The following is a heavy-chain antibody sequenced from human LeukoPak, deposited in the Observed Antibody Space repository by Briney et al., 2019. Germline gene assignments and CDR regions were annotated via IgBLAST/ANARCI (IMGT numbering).Heavy chain of an antibody. D-gene: IGHD6-13*01. CDR1: GYTFTSYY. J-gene: IGHJ3*02. Sequence: ASVKVSCKASGYTFTSYYMHWVRQAPGQGLEWMGIINPSGGSTSYAQKFQGRVTMTRDMSTSTVYMELSSLRSDDTAVYYCARDCEAYSSTSDASDIWGQGTMVTVSS. CDR3: ARDCEAYSSTSDASDI. V-gene: IGHV1-46*01. CDR2: INPSGGST.